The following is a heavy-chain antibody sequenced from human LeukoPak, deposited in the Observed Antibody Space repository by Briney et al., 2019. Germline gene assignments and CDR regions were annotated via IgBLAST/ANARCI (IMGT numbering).Heavy chain of an antibody. V-gene: IGHV3-48*02. J-gene: IGHJ4*02. CDR1: GFIFSSYS. Sequence: GGSLRLSCAASGFIFSSYSMNWVRRAPGKGLEWVALISYRGDTTYYADSVRGRFTISRDNAMSSLYLQMNSLRDDDTAVYYCARGETAVTSYLHFWGQGTLVTVSS. CDR2: ISYRGDTT. CDR3: ARGETAVTSYLHF. D-gene: IGHD4-17*01.